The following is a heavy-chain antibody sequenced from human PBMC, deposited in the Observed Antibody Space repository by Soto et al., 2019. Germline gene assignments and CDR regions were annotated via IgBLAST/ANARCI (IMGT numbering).Heavy chain of an antibody. CDR2: IYYSGST. J-gene: IGHJ6*02. D-gene: IGHD6-19*01. V-gene: IGHV4-39*01. CDR3: ARAGRIAVAGRHYYYYYGMDV. Sequence: SETLSLTCTVSGGSISSSSYYWGWIRQPPGKGLEWIGSIYYSGSTCYNPSLKSRVTISVDTSKNQFSLKLSSVTAADTAVYYCARAGRIAVAGRHYYYYYGMDVWGQGTTVTVSS. CDR1: GGSISSSSYY.